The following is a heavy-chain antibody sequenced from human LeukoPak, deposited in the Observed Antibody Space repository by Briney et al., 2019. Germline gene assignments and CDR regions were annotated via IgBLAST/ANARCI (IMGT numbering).Heavy chain of an antibody. CDR1: GFTFSSYA. CDR2: IGVSSGFT. V-gene: IGHV3-23*01. J-gene: IGHJ4*02. CDR3: AKPPPDSSSWLFDY. D-gene: IGHD6-13*01. Sequence: GGSLRLSCAASGFTFSSYAMSWVRQAPGKGLEWVSTIGVSSGFTYYADSVKGRFTISRDNSKNTLYLQMNSLRVEDTAIYYCAKPPPDSSSWLFDYWGQGTLVTVSS.